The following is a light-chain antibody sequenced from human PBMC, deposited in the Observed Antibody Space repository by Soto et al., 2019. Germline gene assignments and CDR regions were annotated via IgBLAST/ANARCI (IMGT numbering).Light chain of an antibody. Sequence: QSALTQPASVSGSPAQSITISCTGTSSDVGGYNYVSWYQQHPVKAPKLMIYDVSNRPSGVSTRFSGSKSGNTASLTISGLQAEDEADYYCSSYTSSSTLVFGGGTKVTVL. CDR3: SSYTSSSTLV. J-gene: IGLJ2*01. CDR1: SSDVGGYNY. CDR2: DVS. V-gene: IGLV2-14*01.